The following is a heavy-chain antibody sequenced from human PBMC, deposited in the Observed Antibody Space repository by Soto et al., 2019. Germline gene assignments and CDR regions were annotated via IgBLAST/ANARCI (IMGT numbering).Heavy chain of an antibody. CDR1: GFTFSPYA. CDR3: ARARLDAPALDY. Sequence: QVQLVESGGGVVQPGRSLRLSCAASGFTFSPYAMHWVRQAPGKGLEWVAVISYDGNNKNYADSVKGRLAISRDNSRNTWYLQMSSLRAEDTAVYYCARARLDAPALDYWGQGTLVTVSS. D-gene: IGHD2-2*01. CDR2: ISYDGNNK. V-gene: IGHV3-30*09. J-gene: IGHJ4*02.